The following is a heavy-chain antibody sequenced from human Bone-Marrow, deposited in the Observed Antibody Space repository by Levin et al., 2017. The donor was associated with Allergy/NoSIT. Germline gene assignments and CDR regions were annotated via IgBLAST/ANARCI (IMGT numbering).Heavy chain of an antibody. CDR2: INPNSGGT. D-gene: IGHD4-17*01. CDR3: AREATATVTTSSAFDI. V-gene: IGHV1-2*02. CDR1: GYTFTGYY. Sequence: ASVKVSCKSSGYTFTGYYMHWVRQAPGQGLEWMGWINPNSGGTKYAQKFQGRVTMTRDTSISTAYMELSRLRSDDTAVYYCAREATATVTTSSAFDIWGQGTMVTVSS. J-gene: IGHJ3*02.